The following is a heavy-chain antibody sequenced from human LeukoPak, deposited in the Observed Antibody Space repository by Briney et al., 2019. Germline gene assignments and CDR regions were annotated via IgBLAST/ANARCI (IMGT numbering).Heavy chain of an antibody. J-gene: IGHJ4*02. CDR2: INAVNSNT. D-gene: IGHD1-26*01. CDR1: GYSFTSYA. CDR3: ARDLWELPTGLDY. Sequence: ASVKVSCKASGYSFTSYAMHWVRQAPGQRLEWMGWINAVNSNTKYSQKFQDRVTITRDTSASTAYTELSSLRPEDTAVYYCARDLWELPTGLDYWGQGTLVTVSS. V-gene: IGHV1-3*01.